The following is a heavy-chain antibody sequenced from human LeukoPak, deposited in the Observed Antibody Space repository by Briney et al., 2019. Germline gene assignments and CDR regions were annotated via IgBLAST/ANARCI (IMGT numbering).Heavy chain of an antibody. J-gene: IGHJ6*03. CDR2: ISAYNGNT. CDR1: GYTFTSYG. CDR3: ARDLLLGGNSGYELSYYYYYMDV. Sequence: ASVKVSCKASGYTFTSYGISWVRQAPGQGLEWMGWISAYNGNTNYAQKLQGGVTMTTDTSTSTAYMELRSLRSDDTAVYYCARDLLLGGNSGYELSYYYYYMDVWGKGTTVTVSS. D-gene: IGHD5-12*01. V-gene: IGHV1-18*01.